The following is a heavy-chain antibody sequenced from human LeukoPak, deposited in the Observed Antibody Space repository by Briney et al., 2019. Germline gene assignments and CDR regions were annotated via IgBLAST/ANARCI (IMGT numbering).Heavy chain of an antibody. J-gene: IGHJ3*02. CDR1: GGSFSGYY. Sequence: SETLSLTCAVYGGSFSGYYWSWIRQPPGKGLEWIGEINHSGSTNYNPSLKSRVTISVDTSKNQFSLKLSSVTAADTAVYYCARLGPKGGSYYRQAFDIWGQGTMVTVSS. CDR3: ARLGPKGGSYYRQAFDI. D-gene: IGHD1-26*01. V-gene: IGHV4-34*01. CDR2: INHSGST.